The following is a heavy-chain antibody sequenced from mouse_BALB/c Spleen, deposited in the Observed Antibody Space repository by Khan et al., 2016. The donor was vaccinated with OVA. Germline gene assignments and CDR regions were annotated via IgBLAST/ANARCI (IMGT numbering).Heavy chain of an antibody. CDR3: AKDGAYYRNDGWFAY. J-gene: IGHJ3*01. Sequence: VQLQESGAELARPGASVKMSCKASGYTFTTYTMHWVKQRPGQGLEWIGYINPSSGYTNYNQKFKGKATLTADKSSSTAYMQLSSLTSEDSAVYYWAKDGAYYRNDGWFAYWGQGTLVTVSA. CDR1: GYTFTTYT. D-gene: IGHD2-14*01. CDR2: INPSSGYT. V-gene: IGHV1-4*01.